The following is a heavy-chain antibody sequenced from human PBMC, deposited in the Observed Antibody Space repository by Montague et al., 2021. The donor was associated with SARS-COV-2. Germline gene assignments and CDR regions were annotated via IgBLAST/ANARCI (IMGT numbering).Heavy chain of an antibody. V-gene: IGHV4-59*12. Sequence: SETLSLTCTVSGGSISTFYWSWIRQPPGKELEWIGYVSDSGSTSFNPSLKSRVTISVDTSKNQFSLKLSSVTAADTAVYYCARVGRQQLVRLSGMDVWGQGTTVTVSS. CDR1: GGSISTFY. CDR3: ARVGRQQLVRLSGMDV. CDR2: VSDSGST. D-gene: IGHD6-13*01. J-gene: IGHJ6*02.